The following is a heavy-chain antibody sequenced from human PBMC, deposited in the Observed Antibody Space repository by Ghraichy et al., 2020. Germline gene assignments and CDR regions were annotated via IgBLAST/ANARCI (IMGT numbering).Heavy chain of an antibody. CDR2: IYYSGST. V-gene: IGHV4-39*01. CDR3: ARHFPIVVVPAAIPGWFDP. Sequence: SQTLSLTCTVSGGSISSSSYYWGWIRQPPGKGLEWIGSIYYSGSTYYNPSLKSRVTISVDTSKNQFSLKLSSVTAADTAVYYCARHFPIVVVPAAIPGWFDPWGQGTLVTVSS. D-gene: IGHD2-2*02. J-gene: IGHJ5*02. CDR1: GGSISSSSYY.